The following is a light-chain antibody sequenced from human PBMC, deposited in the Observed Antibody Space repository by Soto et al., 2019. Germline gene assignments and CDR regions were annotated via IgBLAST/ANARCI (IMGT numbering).Light chain of an antibody. V-gene: IGKV1-9*01. J-gene: IGKJ5*01. CDR3: QQYYSHPHT. CDR1: QGISSY. CDR2: AAS. Sequence: DIQLTQSPSFLSASVGDRVTITCRASQGISSYLAWYQQKPGKAPKLLIYAASTLQSGVPSRFSGSGSGTDFTLTISCLQSEDFATYYCQQYYSHPHTFGQGTRLEIK.